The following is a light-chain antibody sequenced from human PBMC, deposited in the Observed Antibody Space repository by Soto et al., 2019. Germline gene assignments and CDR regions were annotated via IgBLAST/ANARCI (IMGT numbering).Light chain of an antibody. J-gene: IGKJ4*02. V-gene: IGKV3-11*01. CDR3: HQRYIWLT. CDR2: GAS. Sequence: IVLTQSPATLSLSPGERATLSCRARQTVSSYLSWYQHKPGQAPRLLIYGASNRATGVPARFSGSGSGTDFTLASSSLEPEDSAVYYWHQRYIWLTFGGGTRVEIK. CDR1: QTVSSY.